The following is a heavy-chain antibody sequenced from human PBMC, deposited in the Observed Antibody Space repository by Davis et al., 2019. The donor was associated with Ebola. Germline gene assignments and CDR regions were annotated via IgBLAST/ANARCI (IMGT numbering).Heavy chain of an antibody. CDR2: IDPSDSYT. J-gene: IGHJ4*02. CDR3: SRGFYTDPLDY. Sequence: GESLNISCKCSGYSFTSYWISWVRQMPGKGLEWMGRIDPSDSYTNYSPSFQGHVTISADKSISTAYLQWSSLKASDTAMYYCSRGFYTDPLDYWGQGTLVTVSS. V-gene: IGHV5-10-1*01. CDR1: GYSFTSYW.